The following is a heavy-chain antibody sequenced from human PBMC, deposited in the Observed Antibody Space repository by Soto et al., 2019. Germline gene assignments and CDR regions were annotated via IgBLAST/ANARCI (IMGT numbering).Heavy chain of an antibody. CDR2: IYYSGST. Sequence: SETLSLTCTVSGGSISSSSYYWGWIRQPPGKGLEWIGSIYYSGSTYYNPSLKSRVTISVDTSKNQFSLKLSSVTAADTAVYYCARGPASRYFDWLYDYWGQGTLVTVSS. V-gene: IGHV4-39*01. CDR1: GGSISSSSYY. D-gene: IGHD3-9*01. CDR3: ARGPASRYFDWLYDY. J-gene: IGHJ4*02.